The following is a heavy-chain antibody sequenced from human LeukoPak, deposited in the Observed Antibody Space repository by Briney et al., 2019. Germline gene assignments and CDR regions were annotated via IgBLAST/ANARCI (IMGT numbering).Heavy chain of an antibody. CDR2: ISYDAKYK. CDR3: ARGRVVPATRLDY. D-gene: IGHD2-15*01. J-gene: IGHJ4*02. Sequence: PGESLRLSCAGSGFTFSNYAMHWVRQAPGKGLEWVAVISYDAKYKFYADSLKGRFTISRDNSNNTLYLQMNSLGSEDTAVYYCARGRVVPATRLDYWGRGTLVTVSS. V-gene: IGHV3-30*04. CDR1: GFTFSNYA.